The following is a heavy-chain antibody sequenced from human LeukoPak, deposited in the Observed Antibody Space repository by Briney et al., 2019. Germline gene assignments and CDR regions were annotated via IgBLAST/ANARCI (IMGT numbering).Heavy chain of an antibody. CDR1: GGTFSIYA. J-gene: IGHJ6*03. CDR3: ARVADYYYYYYMDV. V-gene: IGHV1-69*13. CDR2: IIPIFGTA. Sequence: ASVKVSCKAPGGTFSIYAISWVRQAPGQGLEWMGGIIPIFGTANYAQKFQGRVTITADESTSTAYMELSSLRSEDTAVYYCARVADYYYYYYMDVWGKGTTVTISS.